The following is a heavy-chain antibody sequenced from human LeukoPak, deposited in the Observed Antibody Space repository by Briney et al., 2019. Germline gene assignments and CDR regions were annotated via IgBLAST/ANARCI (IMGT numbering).Heavy chain of an antibody. CDR1: GFTFSSYG. J-gene: IGHJ4*02. V-gene: IGHV3-23*01. D-gene: IGHD7-27*01. Sequence: PGRSLRLSCAASGFTFSSYGMSWVRQAPGKGLEWVSSSSGSGDYIYYADSVKGRFTISRDNSKNTLYLQMSSLRAEDTAVYYCVNGPTNRGRDYWGQGTLVTVSS. CDR3: VNGPTNRGRDY. CDR2: SSGSGDYI.